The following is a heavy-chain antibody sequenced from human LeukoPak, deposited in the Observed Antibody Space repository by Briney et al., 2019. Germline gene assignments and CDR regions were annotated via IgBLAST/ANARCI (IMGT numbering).Heavy chain of an antibody. Sequence: GGSLRLSCAASGFVLNTYAMNWVRQAPGRGLECVSTISGSGKNTFYTDSVKGRFTIYRDSSKNTVYLQMNSLRAEDTAVYYCAKDGAFGDGDQPWYWGQGTLVTVSS. J-gene: IGHJ4*02. CDR3: AKDGAFGDGDQPWY. CDR2: ISGSGKNT. D-gene: IGHD4-17*01. CDR1: GFVLNTYA. V-gene: IGHV3-23*01.